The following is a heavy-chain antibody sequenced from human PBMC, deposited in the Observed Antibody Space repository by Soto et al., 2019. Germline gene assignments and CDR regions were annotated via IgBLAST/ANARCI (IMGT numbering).Heavy chain of an antibody. V-gene: IGHV1-69*06. Sequence: QVQLVQSGAEVKKPGSSVRVSCKASGGTFRTYAISWVRQAPGKGLEWMGGITPIFGQANYAQRFEGRVTITADKFTITVYMKLSSLRSDDTAVYYCARGRYTYGYNDWGQGTLVTVSS. D-gene: IGHD5-18*01. J-gene: IGHJ4*02. CDR3: ARGRYTYGYND. CDR2: ITPIFGQA. CDR1: GGTFRTYA.